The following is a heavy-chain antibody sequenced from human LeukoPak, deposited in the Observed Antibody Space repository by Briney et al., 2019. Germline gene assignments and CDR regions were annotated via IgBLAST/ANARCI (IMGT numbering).Heavy chain of an antibody. CDR2: ISYDGSNK. CDR3: ARTVYGDYEYYFDY. V-gene: IGHV3-30-3*01. Sequence: GGSLRLSCAASGFTFSSYAMHWVRQAPGKGLEWVAVISYDGSNKYYADSVKGRFTISRDNSKNTLYLQMNSLRAEDTAVHYCARTVYGDYEYYFDYWGQGTLVTVSS. D-gene: IGHD4-17*01. J-gene: IGHJ4*02. CDR1: GFTFSSYA.